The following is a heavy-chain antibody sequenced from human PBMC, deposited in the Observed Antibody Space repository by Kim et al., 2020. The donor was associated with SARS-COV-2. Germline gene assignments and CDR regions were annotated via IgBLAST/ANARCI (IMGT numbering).Heavy chain of an antibody. J-gene: IGHJ6*03. Sequence: SETLSLTCTVSGGSISSGGYYWSWIRQHPGKGLEWIGYIYYSGSTYYNPSLKSRVTISVDTSKNQFSLKLSSVTAAGTAVYYCASQYDFWSGPYMDGWGKGTTHTVSS. CDR3: ASQYDFWSGPYMDG. D-gene: IGHD3-3*01. V-gene: IGHV4-31*03. CDR1: GGSISSGGYY. CDR2: IYYSGST.